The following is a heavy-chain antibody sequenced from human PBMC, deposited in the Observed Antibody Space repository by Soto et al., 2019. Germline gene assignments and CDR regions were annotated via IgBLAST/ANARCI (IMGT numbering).Heavy chain of an antibody. V-gene: IGHV3-72*01. Sequence: GGSLRLSCAASGFSFSDHHMAWVRQAPGKGLEWVGRTRNKASSSIIEYAVSVRGRLTISRDDSTNSLFLQMNSLRTEDTAVYYCVRESLVCSGGECYFIAPFDYWGQGTLVTVSS. CDR1: GFSFSDHH. CDR3: VRESLVCSGGECYFIAPFDY. J-gene: IGHJ4*02. D-gene: IGHD2-15*01. CDR2: TRNKASSSII.